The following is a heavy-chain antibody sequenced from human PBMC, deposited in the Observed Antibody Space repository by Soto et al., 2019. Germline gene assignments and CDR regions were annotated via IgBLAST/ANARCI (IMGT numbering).Heavy chain of an antibody. D-gene: IGHD2-15*01. Sequence: QVQLVQSGAEVRKPGSSVMVSCKASGGTFGSYAITWVRQALGQGLEWMGGIIPSFATANYAQKFQGRVTITADESTGXXYMELSSLRSEDTAVYYCATASYCRRGSCYRVQNYWGQGSLVTVSS. CDR3: ATASYCRRGSCYRVQNY. V-gene: IGHV1-69*12. CDR2: IIPSFATA. J-gene: IGHJ4*02. CDR1: GGTFGSYA.